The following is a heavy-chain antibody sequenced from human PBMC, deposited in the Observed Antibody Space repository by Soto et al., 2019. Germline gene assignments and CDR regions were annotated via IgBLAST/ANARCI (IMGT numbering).Heavy chain of an antibody. CDR2: IYYSGST. J-gene: IGHJ5*02. V-gene: IGHV4-30-4*01. Sequence: SSETLSLTCTVSGGSISGGDYYWSWIRQPPGKGLEWIGYIYYSGSTFYNPSLKNRVTISLDTSKIQFSLKLSSVTAADTAVYYCVREGGDNWLDPWGQGTLVTVSS. D-gene: IGHD3-16*01. CDR3: VREGGDNWLDP. CDR1: GGSISGGDYY.